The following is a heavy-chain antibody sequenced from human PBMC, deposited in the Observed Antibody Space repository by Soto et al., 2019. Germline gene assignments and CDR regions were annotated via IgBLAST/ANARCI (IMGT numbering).Heavy chain of an antibody. CDR2: INAGDSDT. CDR1: GYIFTAHW. D-gene: IGHD2-15*01. J-gene: IGHJ4*02. V-gene: IGHV5-51*01. CDR3: ARHDEGGYCSGGSCPPTY. Sequence: GESLKISCKGSGYIFTAHWIGWVRQMPGKGLEWMGIINAGDSDTRYSPSFQGQVTFSVDKSVSTAYLQWSSLKASDTAMYYCARHDEGGYCSGGSCPPTYWGQGTLVTVSS.